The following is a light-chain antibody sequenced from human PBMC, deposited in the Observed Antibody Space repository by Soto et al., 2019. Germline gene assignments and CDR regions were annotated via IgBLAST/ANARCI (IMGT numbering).Light chain of an antibody. Sequence: QSVLTQPASVSGSPGQSITISCTGTSSDVGGYNHVSWYQHHPGKAPKLMIYDVSNRPSGVSSRFSGSKSGNTASLTISGLQAEDEGDSYCSSYTTSGTPVFGGVTKLT. CDR1: SSDVGGYNH. CDR2: DVS. CDR3: SSYTTSGTPV. V-gene: IGLV2-14*03. J-gene: IGLJ2*01.